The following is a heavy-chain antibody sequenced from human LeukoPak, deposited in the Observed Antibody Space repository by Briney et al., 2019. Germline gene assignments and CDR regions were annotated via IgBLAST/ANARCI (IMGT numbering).Heavy chain of an antibody. J-gene: IGHJ4*02. V-gene: IGHV4-59*08. CDR2: VYYDGST. D-gene: IGHD5-18*01. Sequence: PSETLSLTCTVSGGSISGYYWSWLRQPPGKGLEWIGYVYYDGSTTYNPSLKSRVTISLDTSKNQFFLKLSSVTAADTAVYYCARYSYGGFYFDHWGQGTLVTVSS. CDR3: ARYSYGGFYFDH. CDR1: GGSISGYY.